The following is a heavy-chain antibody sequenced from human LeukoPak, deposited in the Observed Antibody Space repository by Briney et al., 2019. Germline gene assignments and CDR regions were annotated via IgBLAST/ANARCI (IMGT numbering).Heavy chain of an antibody. CDR1: GYTFTGYY. CDR2: INPNSGGT. D-gene: IGHD2-2*01. J-gene: IGHJ6*02. CDR3: ARVSCSSTSCYFPSYYHYGMDV. V-gene: IGHV1-2*02. Sequence: ASVKVSCKASGYTFTGYYMHWVRQAPGQGLEWMGWINPNSGGTNYAQKFQGRVTMTRDTSISTAYMELSRLRSDDTAVYYCARVSCSSTSCYFPSYYHYGMDVWGQGTTVTVSS.